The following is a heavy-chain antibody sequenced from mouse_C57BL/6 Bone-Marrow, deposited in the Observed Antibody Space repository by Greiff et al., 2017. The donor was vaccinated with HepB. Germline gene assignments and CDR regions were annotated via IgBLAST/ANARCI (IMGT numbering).Heavy chain of an antibody. D-gene: IGHD1-1*01. J-gene: IGHJ3*01. CDR2: IWGVGST. V-gene: IGHV2-6*01. Sequence: VNLVESGPGLVAPSQRLSITCTVSGFSLTSYGVDWVRQSPGKGLEWLGVIWGVGSTNYNSDLKSRLSISQDNSKSQFFLKMNSLQTDDTAMYYCALIYYYGSSASWFAYWGQGTLVTVSA. CDR1: GFSLTSYG. CDR3: ALIYYYGSSASWFAY.